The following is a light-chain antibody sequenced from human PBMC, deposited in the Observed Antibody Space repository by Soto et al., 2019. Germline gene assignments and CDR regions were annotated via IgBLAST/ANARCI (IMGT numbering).Light chain of an antibody. V-gene: IGKV3-15*01. Sequence: EIVMTQSPATLSVSPGERATLSCRASQSISSNLAWYQQKPGQAPRLCIYDASTRATGTPARISGSGSGTEFTLTISSLQSEDFAVYYCQQYNNGYTFGQGTKLEIK. CDR3: QQYNNGYT. CDR2: DAS. J-gene: IGKJ2*01. CDR1: QSISSN.